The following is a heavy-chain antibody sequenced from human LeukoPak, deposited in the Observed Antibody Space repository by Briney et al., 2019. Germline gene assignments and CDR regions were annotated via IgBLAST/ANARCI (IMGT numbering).Heavy chain of an antibody. D-gene: IGHD1-26*01. J-gene: IGHJ4*02. CDR1: GGSISSYY. Sequence: SETLSLTCTVSGGSISSYYWSWIRQPPGKGLEWIGYIYYSGSTNYNPSLKSRVTISVDTSKNQFSLKLSSVTAADTAVYYCARDRLGGFDYWGQGTLLTVSS. CDR2: IYYSGST. CDR3: ARDRLGGFDY. V-gene: IGHV4-59*01.